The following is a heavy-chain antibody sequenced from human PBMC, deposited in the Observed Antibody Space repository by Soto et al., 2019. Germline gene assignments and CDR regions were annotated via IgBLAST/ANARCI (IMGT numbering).Heavy chain of an antibody. CDR1: GGSISSGGYY. CDR3: ARGPPGASGAYYYYGMDV. CDR2: IYYSGST. V-gene: IGHV4-31*03. D-gene: IGHD1-26*01. J-gene: IGHJ6*02. Sequence: QVQLQESGPGLVKPSQTLSFTCTVSGGSISSGGYYWSWIRQHPGKGLEWIGYIYYSGSTYYNPSLKSRVTISVDTSKNQFSLKLSSVTAADTAVYYCARGPPGASGAYYYYGMDVWGQGTTVTVSS.